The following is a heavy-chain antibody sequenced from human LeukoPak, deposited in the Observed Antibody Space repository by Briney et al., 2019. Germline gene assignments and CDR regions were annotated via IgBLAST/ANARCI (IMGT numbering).Heavy chain of an antibody. J-gene: IGHJ4*02. D-gene: IGHD4-23*01. V-gene: IGHV1-46*01. CDR3: ASLGGNSGVFDY. CDR2: INPSGGST. Sequence: ASVKVSYKASGYTFTTYYMHWGRQAPGQGLEWMGIINPSGGSTSYGQKFQGRVTMTRDTCTSTVYMELSSLRSEDTAVYYCASLGGNSGVFDYWGQGTLVTVSS. CDR1: GYTFTTYY.